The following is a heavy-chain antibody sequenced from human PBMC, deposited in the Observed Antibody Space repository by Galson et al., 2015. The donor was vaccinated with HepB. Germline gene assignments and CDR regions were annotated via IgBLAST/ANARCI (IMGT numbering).Heavy chain of an antibody. CDR2: ISGSGGST. D-gene: IGHD3-22*01. CDR1: GFTFSSYA. CDR3: AKGGGRPNYYYDSSDYYGFDY. J-gene: IGHJ4*02. V-gene: IGHV3-23*01. Sequence: SLRLSCAASGFTFSSYAMSWVRQAPGKGLEWVSAISGSGGSTYYADSVKGRFTISRDNSKNTLYLQMNSLRAEDTAVYYCAKGGGRPNYYYDSSDYYGFDYWGQGTLVTVSS.